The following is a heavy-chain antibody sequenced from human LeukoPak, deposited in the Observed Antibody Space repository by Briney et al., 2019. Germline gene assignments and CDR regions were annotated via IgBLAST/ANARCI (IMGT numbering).Heavy chain of an antibody. CDR1: GGSISSYY. CDR3: AREGGDPRWLDP. V-gene: IGHV4-4*07. J-gene: IGHJ5*02. Sequence: SETLSLTRTVSGGSISSYYWTWIRQSAGKGLEWIGRINTSGSTNYNPSLRSRVTMSVNTSKYQFSLNLTSVTAADTAVYSCAREGGDPRWLDPWGQGTLVTVSS. D-gene: IGHD6-25*01. CDR2: INTSGST.